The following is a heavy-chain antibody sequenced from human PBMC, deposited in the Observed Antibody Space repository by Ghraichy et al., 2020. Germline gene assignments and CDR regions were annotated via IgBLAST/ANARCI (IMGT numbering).Heavy chain of an antibody. J-gene: IGHJ6*02. CDR3: AKERDSSGYYSFRGDYYGMDV. Sequence: GGSLRLSCAASGFTFSRYGMHWVRQAPGKGLEWVAVTSYDGTNKNYADSVKGRFTISRDNSRNTVYLQMNSLRAEDTAVYYCAKERDSSGYYSFRGDYYGMDVWGQGTAVTVSS. CDR2: TSYDGTNK. D-gene: IGHD3-22*01. V-gene: IGHV3-30*18. CDR1: GFTFSRYG.